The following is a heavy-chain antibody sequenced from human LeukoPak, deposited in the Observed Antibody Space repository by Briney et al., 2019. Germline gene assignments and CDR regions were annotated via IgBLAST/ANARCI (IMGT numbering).Heavy chain of an antibody. J-gene: IGHJ5*02. D-gene: IGHD6-13*01. CDR2: INHSGST. V-gene: IGHV4-34*01. CDR3: ARRKGGSSWPHNWFDP. CDR1: GGSFSGYY. Sequence: SETLSPTCAVYGGSFSGYYWSWIRQPPGKGLEWIGEINHSGSTNYNPSLKSRVTISVDTSKNQFSLKLSSVTAADTAVYYCARRKGGSSWPHNWFDPWGQGTLVTVSS.